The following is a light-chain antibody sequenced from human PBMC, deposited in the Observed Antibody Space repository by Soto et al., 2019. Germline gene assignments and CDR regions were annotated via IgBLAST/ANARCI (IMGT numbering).Light chain of an antibody. CDR1: QGVGSW. Sequence: DIQMTQSPSSVSASVGDRVTITCRASQGVGSWLAWYQQKPGKAPKLLIYDASSLQSGVPSRFSGSGSGTDFTLTISSLQPEDFATYYCQQANSFPWTFGNGTRVEIK. CDR2: DAS. V-gene: IGKV1-12*01. J-gene: IGKJ1*01. CDR3: QQANSFPWT.